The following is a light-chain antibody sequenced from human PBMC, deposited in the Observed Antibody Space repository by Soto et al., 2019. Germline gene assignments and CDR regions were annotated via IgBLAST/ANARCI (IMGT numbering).Light chain of an antibody. CDR2: DTS. CDR3: QHYVNWPLT. J-gene: IGKJ4*01. V-gene: IGKV3-15*01. CDR1: QGIGDT. Sequence: EIVMTQSPAPLSVSPGEGAILSCRASQGIGDTLAWYQQKPGQTPRLLIYDTSIRATGVPARFSGSRSGAEFTLTISSLQSEDFAVYYCQHYVNWPLTFGGGTKVDIK.